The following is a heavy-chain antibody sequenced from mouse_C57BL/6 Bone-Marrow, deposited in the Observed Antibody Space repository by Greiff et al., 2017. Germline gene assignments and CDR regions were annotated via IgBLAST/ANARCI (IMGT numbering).Heavy chain of an antibody. Sequence: QVQLQQSGPELVKPGASVKLSCKASGYTFTSYDINWVKQRPGQGLEWVGWIYPRDGSTKYNEKFKGKATLTVDTSSSTAYMELHSQTSEDSAVYFCANLYYGSSYEYFDVWGTGTTVTVSS. CDR3: ANLYYGSSYEYFDV. J-gene: IGHJ1*03. D-gene: IGHD1-1*01. V-gene: IGHV1-85*01. CDR1: GYTFTSYD. CDR2: IYPRDGST.